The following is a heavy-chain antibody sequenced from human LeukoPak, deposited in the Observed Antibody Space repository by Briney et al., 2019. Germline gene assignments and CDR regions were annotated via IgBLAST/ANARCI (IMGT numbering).Heavy chain of an antibody. J-gene: IGHJ4*02. CDR2: INPNSGGT. CDR3: ARGFSDYDYGCTN. CDR1: GYTFTGYY. D-gene: IGHD5-12*01. V-gene: IGHV1-2*02. Sequence: ASVKVSCKASGYTFTGYYMHWVRQAPGQGLECMGWINPNSGGTNYAQKFQGRVTMTRDTSISTAYMELSRLRSDDTAVYYCARGFSDYDYGCTNWGPGTLVTVSS.